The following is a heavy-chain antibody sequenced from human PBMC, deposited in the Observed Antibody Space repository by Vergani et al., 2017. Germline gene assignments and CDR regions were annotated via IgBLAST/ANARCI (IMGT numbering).Heavy chain of an antibody. CDR1: GGSFSGYY. CDR2: INHSGST. J-gene: IGHJ4*02. V-gene: IGHV4-34*01. Sequence: QVQLQQWGAGLLKPSETLSLTCAVYGGSFSGYYWSWIRQPPGKGLEWSGEINHSGSTNYNPSLKSRVTISVDTSKNQFSLKLSSVTAADTAVYYCARGRDFYGSGNGVDYWGQGTLVTVSS. D-gene: IGHD3-10*01. CDR3: ARGRDFYGSGNGVDY.